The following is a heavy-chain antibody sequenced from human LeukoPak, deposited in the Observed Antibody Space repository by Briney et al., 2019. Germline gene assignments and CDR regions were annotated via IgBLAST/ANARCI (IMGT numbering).Heavy chain of an antibody. CDR3: ASLTMVRGVRFFDP. D-gene: IGHD3-10*01. CDR1: GGTFSSYA. CDR2: IIPIFGTA. J-gene: IGHJ5*02. Sequence: ASVKASCKASGGTFSSYAISWVRQAPGQGLEWMGGIIPIFGTANYAQKLQGRVTITADESTSTAYMELSSLRSEDTAVYYCASLTMVRGVRFFDPWGQGTLVTVSS. V-gene: IGHV1-69*01.